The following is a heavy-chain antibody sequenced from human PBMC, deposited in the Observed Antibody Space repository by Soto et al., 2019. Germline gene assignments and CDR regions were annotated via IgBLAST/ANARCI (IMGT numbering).Heavy chain of an antibody. Sequence: GGSLRLSCAASGFIVTSKHMSWVRQAPGKGLEWVSLINTGGGTNYADSVKGRFTISRDNSKNTLYLQMNSLRVEDTAVYYCATGWPGGFDYWGQGTLVTV. CDR2: INTGGGT. J-gene: IGHJ4*02. CDR1: GFIVTSKH. D-gene: IGHD2-15*01. CDR3: ATGWPGGFDY. V-gene: IGHV3-53*01.